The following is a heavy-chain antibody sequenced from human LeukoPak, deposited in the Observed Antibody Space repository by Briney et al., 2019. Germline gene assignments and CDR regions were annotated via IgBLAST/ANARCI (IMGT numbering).Heavy chain of an antibody. J-gene: IGHJ6*03. V-gene: IGHV1-46*01. D-gene: IGHD2-2*01. Sequence: ASVKVSCKASGYTFTSYYMHWVRQAPGQGLEWMGIINPSGGNTSYAQKFQGRVTMTRDMSTSTVYMELSSLRSEDTAVYYCARTPCSSTSCQEGYYYYYMDVWGKGTTVTVSS. CDR3: ARTPCSSTSCQEGYYYYYMDV. CDR2: INPSGGNT. CDR1: GYTFTSYY.